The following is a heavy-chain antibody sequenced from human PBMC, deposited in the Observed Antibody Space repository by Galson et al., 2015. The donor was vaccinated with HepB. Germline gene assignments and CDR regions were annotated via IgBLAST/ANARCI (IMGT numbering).Heavy chain of an antibody. CDR1: GSTLRDYA. J-gene: IGHJ6*02. CDR3: AKDKDPSRSWVDGLIYYGLAV. V-gene: IGHV3-9*01. Sequence: SLRLSCAASGSTLRDYAMHWVRQPPGKGLEWVAGIYWNSNRIDYADSVKGRFSISRDNAKNLVYLQMNSLRSEDTAIYYCAKDKDPSRSWVDGLIYYGLAVWGQGTTVTVSS. D-gene: IGHD6-13*01. CDR2: IYWNSNRI.